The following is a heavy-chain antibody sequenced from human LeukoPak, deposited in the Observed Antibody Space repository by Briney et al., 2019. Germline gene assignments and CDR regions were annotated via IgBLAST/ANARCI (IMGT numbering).Heavy chain of an antibody. Sequence: SVKVSCKTSGGTFTSYAITWVRQAPGQGLEWMGKIIPIAGTTNYAQKFQGRVTITTDDSTSTAYMELSSLRSEDTALYYCARKLRLGGNWFDPWGQGTLVTVSS. J-gene: IGHJ5*02. CDR2: IIPIAGTT. CDR1: GGTFTSYA. V-gene: IGHV1-69*05. D-gene: IGHD1-26*01. CDR3: ARKLRLGGNWFDP.